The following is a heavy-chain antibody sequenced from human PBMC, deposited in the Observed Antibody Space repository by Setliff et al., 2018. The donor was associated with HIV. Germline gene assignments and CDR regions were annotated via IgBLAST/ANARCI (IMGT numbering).Heavy chain of an antibody. CDR1: GYSISSDYC. CDR3: ARGFKNEYEFSGYMDV. Sequence: SETLSLTCGVSGYSISSDYCWGWIRQPPGKGLEWIGNMCHGGNNNYYNPSLKSRVTISVDTSENQFSLRLSSVTAADTAVYFCARGFKNEYEFSGYMDVWGNGTMVTVSS. CDR2: MCHGGNNN. D-gene: IGHD2-15*01. J-gene: IGHJ6*03. V-gene: IGHV4-38-2*01.